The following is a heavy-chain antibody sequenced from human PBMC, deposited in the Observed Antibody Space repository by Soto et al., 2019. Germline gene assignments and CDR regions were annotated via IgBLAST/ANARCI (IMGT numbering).Heavy chain of an antibody. D-gene: IGHD1-26*01. CDR3: AHRGGGIVDWYFDL. Sequence: QITLNESGPTLVKPTQTLTLTCTFSGFSLGTYGVGVGWIRQPPGKALEWLALIYWDDDKRYSPSLKSRLTITKDTSKRHVLLTLTNMDPVDTATYYCAHRGGGIVDWYFDLWGRGTPVIVSS. V-gene: IGHV2-5*02. CDR2: IYWDDDK. CDR1: GFSLGTYGVG. J-gene: IGHJ2*01.